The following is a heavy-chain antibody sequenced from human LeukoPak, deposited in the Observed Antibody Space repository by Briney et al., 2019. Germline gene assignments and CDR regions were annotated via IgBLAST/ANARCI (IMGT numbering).Heavy chain of an antibody. CDR2: IIPIFGTA. CDR3: ARATAMDSYYYYYMDV. D-gene: IGHD5-18*01. J-gene: IGHJ6*03. V-gene: IGHV1-69*13. Sequence: SVKVSCKASGGTFSSYAISWVRQAPGQGLEWMGGIIPIFGTANYAQKFQGRVTITADESTSTAYMELSSLRSEDTAVYYCARATAMDSYYYYYMDVWGKGTTVTVSS. CDR1: GGTFSSYA.